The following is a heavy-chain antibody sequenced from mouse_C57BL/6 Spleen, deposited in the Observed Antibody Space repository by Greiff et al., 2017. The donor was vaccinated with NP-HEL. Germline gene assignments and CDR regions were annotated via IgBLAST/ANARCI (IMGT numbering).Heavy chain of an antibody. J-gene: IGHJ2*01. CDR1: GFNIKDYY. CDR2: IDPEDGET. Sequence: DVKLQQSGAELVKPGASVKLSCTASGFNIKDYYMHWVKQRTEQGLEWIGRIDPEDGETKYAPKFQGKATITADTSSNTAYLQLSSLTSEDTAVYYCASPFITTVDLDYWGQGTTLTVSS. D-gene: IGHD1-1*01. CDR3: ASPFITTVDLDY. V-gene: IGHV14-2*01.